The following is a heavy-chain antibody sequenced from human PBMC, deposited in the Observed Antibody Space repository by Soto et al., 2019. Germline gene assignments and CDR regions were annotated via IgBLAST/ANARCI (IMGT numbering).Heavy chain of an antibody. V-gene: IGHV4-4*07. CDR3: ARGGCGTDGCFEYFFDA. Sequence: SVTLSRTCTVSGGSMNNYYWNWIRRPAGKGLEWIGRSYTTGTTNYNPSLKSRVTMSVDTSKSQISLKLISVTAADTAVYYCARGGCGTDGCFEYFFDAWGQGTLVTVSS. CDR2: SYTTGTT. J-gene: IGHJ5*02. CDR1: GGSMNNYY. D-gene: IGHD3-22*01.